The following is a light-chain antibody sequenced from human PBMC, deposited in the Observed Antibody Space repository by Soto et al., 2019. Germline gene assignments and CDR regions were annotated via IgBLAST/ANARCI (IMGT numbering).Light chain of an antibody. V-gene: IGKV3-20*01. Sequence: EIVLTQSPGTLSLSPGERATLSCRASQRVSSTYLAWYQQKPCQAPRLLIYGASSRANGIPDRFSGSASGTDFTLTINRLEPEDFAIYYCQQYGDSRTFGQGTKLEIK. CDR1: QRVSSTY. J-gene: IGKJ2*01. CDR2: GAS. CDR3: QQYGDSRT.